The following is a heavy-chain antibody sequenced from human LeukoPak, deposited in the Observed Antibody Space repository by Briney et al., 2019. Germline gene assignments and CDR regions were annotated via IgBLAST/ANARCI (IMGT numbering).Heavy chain of an antibody. D-gene: IGHD3-9*01. Sequence: GGSLRLSCAASGFSFRSHAMSWVRQAPGKGLEWVSSITSSGESTYYADSGKGRFTISRDNSKNTLYLQMNSLRAEDTAVYYCARAHYDILTGPNYFDYWGQGTLVTVSS. CDR2: ITSSGEST. CDR1: GFSFRSHA. V-gene: IGHV3-23*01. J-gene: IGHJ4*02. CDR3: ARAHYDILTGPNYFDY.